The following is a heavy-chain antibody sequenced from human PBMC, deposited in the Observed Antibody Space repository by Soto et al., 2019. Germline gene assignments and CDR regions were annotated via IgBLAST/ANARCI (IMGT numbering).Heavy chain of an antibody. J-gene: IGHJ6*02. D-gene: IGHD3-22*01. CDR3: ARQKYYDSTGYYYRYYHYGFDV. V-gene: IGHV4-34*01. Sequence: QVQLQQWGAGLLKPSETLSLTCAVYGGSFSGYYWSWIRQPPGKGLEWIGEINHKGSTNYSPSLKSRVTISVDTSKNQLSLKLNSVAAADTAVFYCARQKYYDSTGYYYRYYHYGFDVWGQGTTVIVSS. CDR2: INHKGST. CDR1: GGSFSGYY.